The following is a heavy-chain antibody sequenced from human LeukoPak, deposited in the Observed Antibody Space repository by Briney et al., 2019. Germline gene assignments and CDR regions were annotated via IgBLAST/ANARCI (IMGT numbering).Heavy chain of an antibody. CDR1: GFTFSSYW. V-gene: IGHV3-7*01. J-gene: IGHJ6*03. CDR3: ARESYYDFWSGYTYYYYYMDV. Sequence: GGSLRLSCAASGFTFSSYWMSWVRLAPGKGLEWVANIKQDGSEKYYVDSVKGRFTISRDNAKNSLYLQMNSLRAEDTAVYYWARESYYDFWSGYTYYYYYMDVWGKGTTVTVSS. CDR2: IKQDGSEK. D-gene: IGHD3-3*01.